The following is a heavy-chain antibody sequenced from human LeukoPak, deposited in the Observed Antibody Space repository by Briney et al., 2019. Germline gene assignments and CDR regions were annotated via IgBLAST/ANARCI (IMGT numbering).Heavy chain of an antibody. D-gene: IGHD6-13*01. Sequence: SVKVSCKASGGTFSSYAISWVRQAPGQGLEWMGGIIPIFGTANYAQKFQGRVTITADESTSTAYMELSSLGSEDTAVYYCARVSEGYSSRWYDYWGQGTLVTVSS. CDR3: ARVSEGYSSRWYDY. CDR1: GGTFSSYA. CDR2: IIPIFGTA. V-gene: IGHV1-69*13. J-gene: IGHJ4*02.